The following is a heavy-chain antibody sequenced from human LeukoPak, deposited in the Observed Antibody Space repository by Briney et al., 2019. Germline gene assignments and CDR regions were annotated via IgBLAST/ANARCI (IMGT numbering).Heavy chain of an antibody. D-gene: IGHD4/OR15-4a*01. Sequence: GGSLRLSCAASGYTFSSYWMSWVRQAPGKGLEWVANIKQDGSEKYYVDSVKGRFTISRDNAKNSLYLQMNSLRAEDTAVYYCVRGQDMDANWHDAFDIWGQGTMVPVSS. CDR2: IKQDGSEK. CDR3: VRGQDMDANWHDAFDI. J-gene: IGHJ3*02. CDR1: GYTFSSYW. V-gene: IGHV3-7*01.